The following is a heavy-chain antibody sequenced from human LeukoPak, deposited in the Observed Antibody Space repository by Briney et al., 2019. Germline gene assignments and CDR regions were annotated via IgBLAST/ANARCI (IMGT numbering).Heavy chain of an antibody. Sequence: PGGSLRLSCAASGFIFSRYATSWVRQAPGKGLEGVSDINDNGGGTFYADSVKGRFTVSRDNSKNTLYMQMNSLRGGDTAVYYCAKKLGSSPGDFFDYWGQGTLVTVSS. V-gene: IGHV3-23*01. CDR1: GFIFSRYA. CDR2: INDNGGGT. CDR3: AKKLGSSPGDFFDY. D-gene: IGHD6-6*01. J-gene: IGHJ4*02.